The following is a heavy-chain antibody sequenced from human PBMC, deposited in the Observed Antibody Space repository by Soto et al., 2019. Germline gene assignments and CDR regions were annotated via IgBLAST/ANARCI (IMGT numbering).Heavy chain of an antibody. CDR1: GFPFSHYA. V-gene: IGHV3-23*01. D-gene: IGHD6-19*01. J-gene: IGHJ4*02. CDR2: ISGSGDSA. CDR3: GKERRGSGWSVCNF. Sequence: VQLLESGGGLVQPGGSLRLSCTASGFPFSHYAMNWVRQGPGTRLEWVADISGSGDSARYADSVGGRFTISRDNSRDTLYLKMNGLGVDDTAVYYCGKERRGSGWSVCNFWGQGALVTVSS.